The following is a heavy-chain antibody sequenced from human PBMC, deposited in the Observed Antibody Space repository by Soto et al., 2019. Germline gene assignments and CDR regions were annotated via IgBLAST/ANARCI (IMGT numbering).Heavy chain of an antibody. CDR1: GGTFRSYA. CDR2: TIPIFGTA. D-gene: IGHD2-2*01. CDR3: ARDAVYCSSTSPRDCDAFDI. V-gene: IGHV1-69*13. Sequence: SVKVSCKASGGTFRSYAISWVRQAPGQGLEWMGGTIPIFGTANYAQKFQGRVTITADESTSTAYMEVSSLRSEDTGVYYCARDAVYCSSTSPRDCDAFDIWGQGTTVTVSS. J-gene: IGHJ3*02.